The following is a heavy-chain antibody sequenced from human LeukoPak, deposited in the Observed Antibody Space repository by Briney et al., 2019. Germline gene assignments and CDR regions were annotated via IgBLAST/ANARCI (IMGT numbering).Heavy chain of an antibody. CDR1: GFTFSSYG. V-gene: IGHV3-33*01. D-gene: IGHD2-15*01. J-gene: IGHJ4*02. CDR2: IWYDGSNK. Sequence: GGSLRLSCAASGFTFSSYGMHWVRQAPGKGLEWVAVIWYDGSNKYYADSVKGRFTISRDNSKNTLYLQMNSLRAEDTAVYYCARQHCSGGDCYFFDWGQGTLVTVSS. CDR3: ARQHCSGGDCYFFD.